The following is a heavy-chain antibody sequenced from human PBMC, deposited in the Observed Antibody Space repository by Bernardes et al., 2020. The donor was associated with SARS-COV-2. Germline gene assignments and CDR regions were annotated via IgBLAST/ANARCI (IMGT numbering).Heavy chain of an antibody. CDR1: GYTLTELS. CDR2: FDPEDGET. CDR3: ATEKGVQLERPHYYYYYMDV. V-gene: IGHV1-24*01. D-gene: IGHD1-1*01. Sequence: ASVKVSCKVSGYTLTELSMHWVRQAPGKGLEWMGGFDPEDGETIYAQKFQGRVTMTEDTSTDTAYMELSSLRSEDTAVYYCATEKGVQLERPHYYYYYMDVWGKGTTVTVSS. J-gene: IGHJ6*03.